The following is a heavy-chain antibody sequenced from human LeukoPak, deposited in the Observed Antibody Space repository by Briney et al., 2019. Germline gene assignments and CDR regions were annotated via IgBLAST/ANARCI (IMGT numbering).Heavy chain of an antibody. CDR2: IRSKVQGYIT. CDR3: ASPQRGRDNCNYC. D-gene: IGHD1-7*01. Sequence: PGGSLRLSCAASGFTFSSYAMSWVRQAPGKGLEWVARIRSKVQGYITEYAASVKGRFTISRDDSKNSLSLQMNSLKTEDTAVYYCASPQRGRDNCNYCWGQGTLVTVSS. V-gene: IGHV3-72*01. J-gene: IGHJ4*02. CDR1: GFTFSSYA.